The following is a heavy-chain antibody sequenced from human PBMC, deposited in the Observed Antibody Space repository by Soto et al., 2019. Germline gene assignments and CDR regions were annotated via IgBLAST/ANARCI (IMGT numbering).Heavy chain of an antibody. V-gene: IGHV3-33*01. CDR2: VYYDGTEK. J-gene: IGHJ4*02. CDR1: GFNYISYG. Sequence: QVYLVESGGGVVQPGTSLRLSCEASGFNYISYGMHWVRQAPGKALEWVAVVYYDGTEKYYGDSVKGRFTITRDNSQNTLYLKMKSMRVEDTAVYYCARDRARKGTYYFDNWGQGTLVTVSA. CDR3: ARDRARKGTYYFDN.